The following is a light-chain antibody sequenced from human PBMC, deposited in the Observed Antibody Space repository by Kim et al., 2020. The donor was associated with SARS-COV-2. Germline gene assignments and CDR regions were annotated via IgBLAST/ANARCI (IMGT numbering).Light chain of an antibody. J-gene: IGLJ1*01. CDR2: YDS. V-gene: IGLV3-21*04. CDR3: QVWDSSSDQYV. Sequence: SLELTQPPSVSVAPGKTARITCGGNNIGSKSVHWYQQKPGQAPVLVIYYDSDRPSGIPERFSGSNSGNTATLTISRVEAGDEADYYCQVWDSSSDQYVFGTGTKVTVL. CDR1: NIGSKS.